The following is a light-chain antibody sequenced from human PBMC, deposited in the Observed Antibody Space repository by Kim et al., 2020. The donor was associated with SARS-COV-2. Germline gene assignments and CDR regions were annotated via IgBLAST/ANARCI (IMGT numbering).Light chain of an antibody. V-gene: IGLV2-14*03. CDR1: SSAVGGYNY. CDR2: DVS. Sequence: SGSPGQSITISCTGTSSAVGGYNYVSWYQQHPGKAPKLIIYDVSNRPSRVSNRFSGSKSGNTASLTISGLQAEDEADYYCSSYKVFGGGTQLTVL. CDR3: SSYKV. J-gene: IGLJ3*02.